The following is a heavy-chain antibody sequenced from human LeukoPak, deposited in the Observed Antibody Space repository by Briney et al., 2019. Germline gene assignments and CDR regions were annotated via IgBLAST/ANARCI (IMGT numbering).Heavy chain of an antibody. CDR1: GGSISSSSYY. D-gene: IGHD3-10*01. CDR2: IYTSGST. V-gene: IGHV4-61*02. J-gene: IGHJ4*02. Sequence: SETLSLTCTVSGGSISSSSYYWGRIRQPAGKGLEWIGRIYTSGSTNYNPSLKSRVTMSVDTSKNQFSLKLSSVTAADTAVYYCARVVRGSGSSYYFDYWGQGTLVTVSS. CDR3: ARVVRGSGSSYYFDY.